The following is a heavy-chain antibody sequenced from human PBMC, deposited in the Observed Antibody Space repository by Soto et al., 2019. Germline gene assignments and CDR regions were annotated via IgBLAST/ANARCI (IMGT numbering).Heavy chain of an antibody. CDR1: GFTFGDSA. CDR3: TRDQLDFDY. V-gene: IGHV3-49*03. CDR2: IRSKAYGGTT. D-gene: IGHD6-6*01. J-gene: IGHJ4*02. Sequence: SLRISCTASGFTFGDSAMSWFRQAPGKGLEWVGFIRSKAYGGTTEYAASVKGRFTISRDDSKSIAYLQMNSLKTEDTAVYYCTRDQLDFDYWGQGTLVTVSS.